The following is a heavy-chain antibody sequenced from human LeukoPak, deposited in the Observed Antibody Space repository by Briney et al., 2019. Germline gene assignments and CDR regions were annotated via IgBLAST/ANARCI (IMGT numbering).Heavy chain of an antibody. CDR1: GGSISSGGYY. CDR2: IYYSGST. D-gene: IGHD6-6*01. V-gene: IGHV4-31*03. Sequence: SQTLSLTCTVPGGSISSGGYYWSWIRQHPGKGLEWIGYIYYSGSTYYNPSLKSRVTISVDTSKNQFSLKLNSVTAADTAVYYCARAVEQLFAACDIWGQGTMVTVSS. J-gene: IGHJ3*02. CDR3: ARAVEQLFAACDI.